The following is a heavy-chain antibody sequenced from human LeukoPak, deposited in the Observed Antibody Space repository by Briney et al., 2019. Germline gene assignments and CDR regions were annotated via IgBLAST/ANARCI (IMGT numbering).Heavy chain of an antibody. CDR2: VHPDTGYA. D-gene: IGHD1-14*01. V-gene: IGHV1-8*01. CDR3: ARGPRNDP. Sequence: ASVKVSCKTSGYPFTTYEINWVRQAAGQGLEWMGWVHPDTGYADYAQKFPGRVTMTSDTSISTAYMELSSLRSDDTAVYFCARGPRNDPWGQGTLVTVSS. J-gene: IGHJ5*02. CDR1: GYPFTTYE.